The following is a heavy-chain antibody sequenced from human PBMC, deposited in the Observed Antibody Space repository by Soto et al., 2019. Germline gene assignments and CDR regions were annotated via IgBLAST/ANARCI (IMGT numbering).Heavy chain of an antibody. CDR2: IYYSGST. V-gene: IGHV4-59*01. CDR3: ARGGTTMRGSGSLDY. CDR1: GGSISSYY. D-gene: IGHD3-10*01. J-gene: IGHJ4*02. Sequence: SETLSLTCTVSGGSISSYYWSWIRQPPGKGLEWIGYIYYSGSTNYNPSLKSRVTISVDTSKNQFSLKLSSVTAADTAVYYCARGGTTMRGSGSLDYWGQGTLVTVSS.